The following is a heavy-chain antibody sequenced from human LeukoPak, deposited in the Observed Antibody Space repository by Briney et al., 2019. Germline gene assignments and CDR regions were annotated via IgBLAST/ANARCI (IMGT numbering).Heavy chain of an antibody. V-gene: IGHV4-4*07. J-gene: IGHJ6*03. CDR1: GGSTSGYY. CDR3: ARGGAHSPSHDYFYHFMDV. CDR2: VHSGDNS. Sequence: SETLSLTCTVSGGSTSGYYWSWIRQPAGKGLEWIGRVHSGDNSDSIPSLKSRLAMSLDTSTNRFSLKLTSVTAADTAVYYCARGGAHSPSHDYFYHFMDVWGKGTTVTVSS. D-gene: IGHD6-13*01.